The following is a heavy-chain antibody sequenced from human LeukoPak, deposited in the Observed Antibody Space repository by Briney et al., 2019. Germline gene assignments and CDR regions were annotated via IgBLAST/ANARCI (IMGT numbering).Heavy chain of an antibody. CDR1: GFTFSSYG. CDR3: AKDLRDYVWGSYRTGMETDY. J-gene: IGHJ4*02. D-gene: IGHD3-16*02. V-gene: IGHV3-30*18. Sequence: RSGGSLRLSCAASGFTFSSYGMHWVRQAPGKGLEWVAVISYDGSNKYYADSVKGRFTISRDNSKNTLYLQMNSLRAEDTAVYYCAKDLRDYVWGSYRTGMETDYWGQGTLVTVSS. CDR2: ISYDGSNK.